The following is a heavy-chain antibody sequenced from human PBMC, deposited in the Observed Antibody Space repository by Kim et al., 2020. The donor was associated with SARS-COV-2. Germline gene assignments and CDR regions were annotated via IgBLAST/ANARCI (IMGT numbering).Heavy chain of an antibody. V-gene: IGHV4-34*01. CDR2: INHSGST. CDR3: ARGRFLEWLLYREDYYYGMDV. CDR1: GGSFSGYY. D-gene: IGHD3-3*01. Sequence: SETLSLTCAVYGGSFSGYYWSWIRQPPGKGLEWIGEINHSGSTNYNPSLKSRVTISVDTSKNQFSLKLSSVTAADTAVYYCARGRFLEWLLYREDYYYGMDVWGQGTTVTVSS. J-gene: IGHJ6*02.